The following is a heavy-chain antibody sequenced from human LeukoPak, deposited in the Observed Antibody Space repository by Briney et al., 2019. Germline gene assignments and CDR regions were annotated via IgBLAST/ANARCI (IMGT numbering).Heavy chain of an antibody. CDR3: ARARHGYIYGYRPNELGHFFDY. CDR2: FYTSGST. D-gene: IGHD5-18*01. CDR1: GGSISSGSYY. V-gene: IGHV4-61*02. J-gene: IGHJ4*02. Sequence: SETLSLTCTVSGGSISSGSYYWSWIRQPAGKGLEWIGRFYTSGSTNYNPSLKSRVTISLDTSKNQFSLKLSSVTAADTAVYYCARARHGYIYGYRPNELGHFFDYWGQGTLVTVSS.